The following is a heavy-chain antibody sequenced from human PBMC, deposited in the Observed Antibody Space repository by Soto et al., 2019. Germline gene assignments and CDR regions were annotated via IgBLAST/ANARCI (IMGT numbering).Heavy chain of an antibody. Sequence: QVQLQQWGAGLLKPSETLSLTCAVYGGSFSGYQWTWIRQTPGKGLEWIGEINDSGNINYNPSLKIRVTIMVDTAKKQISLKLSSVTAADTAVYYCARGLILWFGEISRRGGYYYYVDVWGKGTTITVSS. D-gene: IGHD3-10*01. CDR3: ARGLILWFGEISRRGGYYYYVDV. CDR2: INDSGNI. CDR1: GGSFSGYQ. V-gene: IGHV4-34*01. J-gene: IGHJ6*03.